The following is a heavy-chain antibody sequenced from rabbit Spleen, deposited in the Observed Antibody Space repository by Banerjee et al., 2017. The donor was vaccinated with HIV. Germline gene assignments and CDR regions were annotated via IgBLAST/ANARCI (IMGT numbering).Heavy chain of an antibody. D-gene: IGHD1-1*01. V-gene: IGHV1S43*01. J-gene: IGHJ4*01. CDR1: GVSFSSSQY. Sequence: QQQLVESGGGLVKPGASLTLTCKASGVSFSSSQYMCWVRQAPGKGPEWIACIYLGSSADTYHARWANGRLTISKSTSLDTVDLKMTSLTAADTATYFCARVDASGGGYYKYFNFWGQGTLVTVS. CDR2: IYLGSSADT. CDR3: ARVDASGGGYYKYFNF.